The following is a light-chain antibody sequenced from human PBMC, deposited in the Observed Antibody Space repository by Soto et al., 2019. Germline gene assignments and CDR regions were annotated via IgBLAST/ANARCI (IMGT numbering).Light chain of an antibody. J-gene: IGKJ3*01. CDR3: QQRSNWPIT. CDR2: GAS. Sequence: IVLTQSPATLSLSPGERAILSCRASQSVSSTYLAWYQQKRGQAPRLLIYGASSRATGIPDRFSGSGSGTDFTLTISSLEPEDFAVYYCQQRSNWPITFGPGTKVDIK. CDR1: QSVSSTY. V-gene: IGKV3D-20*02.